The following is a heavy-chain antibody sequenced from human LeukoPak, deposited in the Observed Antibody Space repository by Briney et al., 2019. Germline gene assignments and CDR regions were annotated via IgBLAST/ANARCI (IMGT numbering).Heavy chain of an antibody. CDR2: INPNSGGT. CDR1: GYTFTGYY. Sequence: AAAKVSCKASGYTFTGYYMHWVRQAPGQGLEWVGRINPNSGGTNYAQKFQGRVTMTRDTSISTAYMQLSRLRSDDTAVYYCARARQLNLGGPNWFDPWGQGTLVTVSS. J-gene: IGHJ5*02. D-gene: IGHD3-16*01. CDR3: ARARQLNLGGPNWFDP. V-gene: IGHV1-2*06.